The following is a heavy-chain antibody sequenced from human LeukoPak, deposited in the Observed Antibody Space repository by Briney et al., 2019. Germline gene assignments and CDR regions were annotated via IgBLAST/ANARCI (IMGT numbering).Heavy chain of an antibody. V-gene: IGHV3-21*01. Sequence: GGSLRLSCAASGFTFSSYSMNWVRQAPGKGLEWVSSISSSSSYIYYADSVKGRFTISRDNAKNSLYLQKNSLRAEDTAVYYCARGPAKAEIFGVDYTNYYYMDVWGKGTTVTVSS. D-gene: IGHD3-3*01. CDR2: ISSSSSYI. CDR3: ARGPAKAEIFGVDYTNYYYMDV. J-gene: IGHJ6*03. CDR1: GFTFSSYS.